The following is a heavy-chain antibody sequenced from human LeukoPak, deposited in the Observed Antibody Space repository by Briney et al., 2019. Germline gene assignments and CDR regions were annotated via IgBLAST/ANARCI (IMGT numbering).Heavy chain of an antibody. CDR3: TTHSGYDYLSDY. Sequence: GGSLRLSCVASGFTFNNAWMSWVRQAPGKGLEWVGRIKSKADGGTTDYAAPVKGRFTISSDDSKNTLSLDMNSLKTEDTAVYYCTTHSGYDYLSDYWGQGTLVTVSS. J-gene: IGHJ4*02. CDR2: IKSKADGGTT. CDR1: GFTFNNAW. V-gene: IGHV3-15*01. D-gene: IGHD5-12*01.